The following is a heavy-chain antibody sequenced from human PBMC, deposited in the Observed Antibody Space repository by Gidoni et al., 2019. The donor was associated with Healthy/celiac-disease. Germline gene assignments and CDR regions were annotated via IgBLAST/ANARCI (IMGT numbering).Heavy chain of an antibody. Sequence: QVQLQQWGAGLLTPSETLSLTCPVYGGSFSVSYWSWIRTPPGTGREWIGEIKHSGSTNYNPSLKSRVTISVDTSKKQYSLKLSSVTAADTAVYYCARHPTYDSSGYSHHWYFDLWGRGTLVTVSS. D-gene: IGHD3-22*01. CDR3: ARHPTYDSSGYSHHWYFDL. J-gene: IGHJ2*01. CDR2: IKHSGST. CDR1: GGSFSVSY. V-gene: IGHV4-34*01.